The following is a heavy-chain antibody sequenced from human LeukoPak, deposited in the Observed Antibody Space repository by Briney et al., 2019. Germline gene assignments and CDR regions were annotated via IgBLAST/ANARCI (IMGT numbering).Heavy chain of an antibody. CDR1: GFTFSSYW. CDR2: IKQDGSEE. V-gene: IGHV3-7*01. J-gene: IGHJ4*02. D-gene: IGHD7-27*01. CDR3: ARTGETGDLDY. Sequence: GGSLRLSCAASGFTFSSYWMSWVRQAPGKGLEWVANIKQDGSEEYYVDSVKGRFTISRDNAKNSLYLQMNSLRAEDTAVYYCARTGETGDLDYWGQGTLVTVSS.